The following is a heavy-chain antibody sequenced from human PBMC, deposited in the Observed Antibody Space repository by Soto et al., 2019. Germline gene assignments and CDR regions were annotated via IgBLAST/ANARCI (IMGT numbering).Heavy chain of an antibody. D-gene: IGHD1-26*01. J-gene: IGHJ5*02. V-gene: IGHV3-74*01. Sequence: EVQLEESGGDLVQPGGSLRLSCTASGFIFSSYWMHWVRQAPGKGLVWVSRINTDGGTTTYAESVKGRFTISRDNARNTLYLQTNSLRPEDTALYYCVRVGSGSYSWRDPWGQGTLVTDSS. CDR2: INTDGGTT. CDR3: VRVGSGSYSWRDP. CDR1: GFIFSSYW.